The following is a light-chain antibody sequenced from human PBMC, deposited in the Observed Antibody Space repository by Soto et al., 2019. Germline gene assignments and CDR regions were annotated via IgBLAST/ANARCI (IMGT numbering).Light chain of an antibody. CDR2: GAS. CDR1: QSVSGNY. Sequence: IVIGQCPVTLSFARVESATLSFSVSQSVSGNYLAWYQQKPGQAPRLLIYGASGRATGIPDRFSGTGSGTDFTLTISRLEPEDFAVYYCQQYDRSPKTFGQGTKVDI. CDR3: QQYDRSPKT. V-gene: IGKV3-20*01. J-gene: IGKJ1*01.